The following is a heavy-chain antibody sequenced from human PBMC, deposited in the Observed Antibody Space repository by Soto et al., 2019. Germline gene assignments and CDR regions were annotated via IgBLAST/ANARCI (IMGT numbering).Heavy chain of an antibody. Sequence: QVQLVESGGGVVQPGRSLRLSCAASGFTFSSYGMHWVRQAPGKGLEWVAVISYDGSNKYYADSVKGRFTISRDNSKNPLYLQMNSLRAEDTAVYYCAKDYFPMTTVTTYYDYWGQGTLVTVSS. CDR2: ISYDGSNK. J-gene: IGHJ4*02. CDR1: GFTFSSYG. D-gene: IGHD4-17*01. CDR3: AKDYFPMTTVTTYYDY. V-gene: IGHV3-30*18.